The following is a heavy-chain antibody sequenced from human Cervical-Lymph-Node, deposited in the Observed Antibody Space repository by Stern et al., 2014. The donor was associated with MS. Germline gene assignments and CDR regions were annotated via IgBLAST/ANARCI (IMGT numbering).Heavy chain of an antibody. D-gene: IGHD5-12*01. J-gene: IGHJ2*01. CDR3: ARGLSGYDYWYFDL. Sequence: EQLVESGAEVKKPGSSVSVSCKASGGSINNFAVSWLRQGPGQGYEWMGGVMPMFESTIYAQKFGGRVTITADKSTSTVSMELGSLTSDDTAIYYCARGLSGYDYWYFDLWGRGTLITVSS. V-gene: IGHV1-69*06. CDR2: VMPMFEST. CDR1: GGSINNFA.